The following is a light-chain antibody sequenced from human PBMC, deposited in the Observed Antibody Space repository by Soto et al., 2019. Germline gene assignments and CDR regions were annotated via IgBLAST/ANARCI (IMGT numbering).Light chain of an antibody. Sequence: QSVLTQPPSASGTPGQRVTISCSGSRSNIGSNTVHWYQQVPGTAPKLLIYSNVQRHSGIPDRFSGSKSGTTASLAIGGLQSEDEADYYCAAWDSSLKPRLFGGGTELTVL. CDR1: RSNIGSNT. V-gene: IGLV1-44*01. CDR3: AAWDSSLKPRL. CDR2: SNV. J-gene: IGLJ3*02.